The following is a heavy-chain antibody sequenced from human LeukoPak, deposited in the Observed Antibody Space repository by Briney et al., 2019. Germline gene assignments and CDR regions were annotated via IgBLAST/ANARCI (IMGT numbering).Heavy chain of an antibody. V-gene: IGHV3-21*01. CDR3: ARDFSLEVTTASPPYYYMDV. CDR2: ISSSSSYI. D-gene: IGHD4-17*01. CDR1: GFTFSGSA. J-gene: IGHJ6*03. Sequence: PGGSLRLSCAASGFTFSGSAMHWVRQAPGKGLEWVSSISSSSSYIYYADSVKGRFTISRDNAKNSLYLQMNSLRAEDTAVYYCARDFSLEVTTASPPYYYMDVWGKGTTVTVSS.